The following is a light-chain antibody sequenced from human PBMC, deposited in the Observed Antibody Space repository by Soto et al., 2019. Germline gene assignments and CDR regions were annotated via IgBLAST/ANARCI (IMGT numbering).Light chain of an antibody. V-gene: IGKV3-15*01. CDR1: QSVSSN. CDR3: QKYNNWPWT. Sequence: EIVMTQSPATLSVSPGERATLSCRASQSVSSNLAWYQQKPGQAPRLLIYGASTRATGIPARFSGSGSGTEFTRTISSLQSEDFAVYYWQKYNNWPWTFSQGTKVEIK. CDR2: GAS. J-gene: IGKJ1*01.